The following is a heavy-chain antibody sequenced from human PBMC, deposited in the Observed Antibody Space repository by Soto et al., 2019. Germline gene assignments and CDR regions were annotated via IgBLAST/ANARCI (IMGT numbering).Heavy chain of an antibody. Sequence: QLRLQESGSGLVKPSQTLSLTCAVSGGSISSGGYSWSWIRQPPGKGLEWIGYIYHSGSTYYNPSLNSPVTISVDRSKNQFSLKLSSVTAADTAVYYCARAMTTVTTIVYWGQGTLVTVSS. CDR1: GGSISSGGYS. V-gene: IGHV4-30-2*01. D-gene: IGHD4-17*01. CDR3: ARAMTTVTTIVY. CDR2: IYHSGST. J-gene: IGHJ4*02.